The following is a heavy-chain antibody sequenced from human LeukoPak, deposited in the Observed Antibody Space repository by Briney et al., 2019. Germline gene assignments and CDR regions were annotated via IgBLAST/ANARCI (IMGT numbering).Heavy chain of an antibody. CDR2: IYSGGNT. Sequence: GGSLRLSCAASGFTVSSSYMSWVRQAPGKGLEWVSIIYSGGNTYYADSVKGRFTISRDNSKNTLYLQMNSLRAEDTAVYYCARYPRSPMAAPADWGQGTLVTVSS. CDR1: GFTVSSSY. V-gene: IGHV3-53*01. CDR3: ARYPRSPMAAPAD. D-gene: IGHD6-13*01. J-gene: IGHJ4*02.